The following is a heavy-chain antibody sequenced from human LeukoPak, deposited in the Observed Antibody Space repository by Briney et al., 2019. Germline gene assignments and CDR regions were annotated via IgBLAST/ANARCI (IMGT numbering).Heavy chain of an antibody. CDR2: ISYDGSNK. J-gene: IGHJ4*02. D-gene: IGHD6-19*01. CDR3: AKDSRKIAVVDY. CDR1: GFTFSSYA. V-gene: IGHV3-30-3*01. Sequence: GGSLRLSCAASGFTFSSYAMHWVRQAPGKGLEWVAVISYDGSNKYYADSVKGRFTISRDNSKNTLYLQMNSLRAEDTAVYYCAKDSRKIAVVDYWGQGTLVTVSS.